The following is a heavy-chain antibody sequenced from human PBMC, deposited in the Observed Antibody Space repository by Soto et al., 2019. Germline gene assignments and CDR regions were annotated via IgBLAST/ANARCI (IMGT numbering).Heavy chain of an antibody. Sequence: QVQLVQSGAEVKKPGSSVNVSCKASGGTFSSYAISWVRQAPGQGLEWMGGIIPIFGTANYAQKFQGRVTITAAESTSTAYMELSSLRSEDTAVYYCAGPPELTRIYYYYGMDVWGQGTTVTVSS. V-gene: IGHV1-69*12. J-gene: IGHJ6*02. CDR2: IIPIFGTA. D-gene: IGHD1-7*01. CDR1: GGTFSSYA. CDR3: AGPPELTRIYYYYGMDV.